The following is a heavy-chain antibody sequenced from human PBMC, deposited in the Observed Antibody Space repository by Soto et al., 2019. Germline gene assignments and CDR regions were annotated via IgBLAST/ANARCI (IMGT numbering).Heavy chain of an antibody. CDR2: IWYDGSNK. CDR1: GFTFISYG. Sequence: GGSLRLSCAASGFTFISYGMHWFRQAPGKGLEWVAVIWYDGSNKYYADSVKGRFTISRDNSKNTLYLQMNSLRAEDTAVYYCAGDYGDYWNFDYWGQGTLVTVSS. J-gene: IGHJ4*02. D-gene: IGHD4-17*01. V-gene: IGHV3-33*01. CDR3: AGDYGDYWNFDY.